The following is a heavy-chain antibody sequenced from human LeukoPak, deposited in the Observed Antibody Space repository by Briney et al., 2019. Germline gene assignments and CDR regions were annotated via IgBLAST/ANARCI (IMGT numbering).Heavy chain of an antibody. CDR3: AKGPAYCGGDCHFDY. CDR2: ISYDGSNK. V-gene: IGHV3-30*18. CDR1: GFTFSSYG. D-gene: IGHD2-21*02. Sequence: PGGSLRLSCAASGFTFSSYGMHWVRQAPGKGLEWVAVISYDGSNKYYADSVKGRFTITRDNSKNTLYLQMNSLTAEDTAVYYCAKGPAYCGGDCHFDYWGQGTLVTVSS. J-gene: IGHJ4*01.